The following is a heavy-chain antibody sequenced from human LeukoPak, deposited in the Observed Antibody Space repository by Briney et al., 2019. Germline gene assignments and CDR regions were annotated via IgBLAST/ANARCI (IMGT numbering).Heavy chain of an antibody. J-gene: IGHJ5*02. CDR2: IYYSGST. D-gene: IGHD2-2*01. V-gene: IGHV4-31*02. Sequence: LRLSCAASGFTFSDYYMSWIRQHPGKGLEWIGYIYYSGSTYYNPSLKSRVTISVDTSKNQFSLKLSSVTAADTAVYYCARGVVVPAATGPNWFDPWGQGTLVTVSS. CDR3: ARGVVVPAATGPNWFDP. CDR1: GFTFSDYY.